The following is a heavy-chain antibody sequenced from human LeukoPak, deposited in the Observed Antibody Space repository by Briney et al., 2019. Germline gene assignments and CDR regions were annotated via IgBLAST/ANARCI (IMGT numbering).Heavy chain of an antibody. CDR2: IYHSGST. CDR3: ARDVYSVTLVRAFDI. J-gene: IGHJ3*02. CDR1: GGSISSYY. D-gene: IGHD5/OR15-5a*01. Sequence: SETLSLTCTVSGGSISSYYWSWIRQPPGKGLEWIGYIYHSGSTYYNPSLKSRVTISVDRSKNQFSLKLSSVTAADTAVYYCARDVYSVTLVRAFDIWGQGTMVTVSS. V-gene: IGHV4-59*12.